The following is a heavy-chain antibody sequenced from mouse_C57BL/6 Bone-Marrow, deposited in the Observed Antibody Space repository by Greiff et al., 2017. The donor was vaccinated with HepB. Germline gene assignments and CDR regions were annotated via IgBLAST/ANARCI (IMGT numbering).Heavy chain of an antibody. CDR1: GYAFSSYW. Sequence: VQLVESGAELVKPGASVKISCKASGYAFSSYWMNWVKQRPGTGLEWIGQIYPGDGDTNYNGKFKGKATLTADKSSSTAYMQLSSLTSEDSAVYFCARARPHYRDYAMDYWGQGTAVTVSS. D-gene: IGHD5-5*01. J-gene: IGHJ4*01. V-gene: IGHV1-80*01. CDR2: IYPGDGDT. CDR3: ARARPHYRDYAMDY.